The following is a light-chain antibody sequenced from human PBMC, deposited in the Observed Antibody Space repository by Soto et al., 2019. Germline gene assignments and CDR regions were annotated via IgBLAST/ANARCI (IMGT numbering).Light chain of an antibody. CDR3: QHYNSYSEA. J-gene: IGKJ1*01. V-gene: IGKV1-5*03. CDR1: QSISSW. Sequence: DIQMTQSPSTLSASVGGRVTITCRASQSISSWLAWYQQKPGKAHKLXIYKAYSLESGVQSRFSGSGSGTEFTLTIRSLQPDDFATYYCQHYNSYSEAFGQGAKVDIK. CDR2: KAY.